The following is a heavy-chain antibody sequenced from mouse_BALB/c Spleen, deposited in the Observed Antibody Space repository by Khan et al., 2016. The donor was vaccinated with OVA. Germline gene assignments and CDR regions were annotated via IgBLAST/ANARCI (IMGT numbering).Heavy chain of an antibody. CDR3: ASRSGNPFAV. D-gene: IGHD2-1*01. V-gene: IGHV14-3*02. CDR2: IDPANGDT. CDR1: GFNIKDTY. J-gene: IGHJ3*01. Sequence: VQLQQSGAELVKPGASVKLSCTASGFNIKDTYIHWVKQRPEQGPEWIGRIDPANGDTKYDPKFKDKAPITADTSSNTAYLHLSILTSEDTAVYSCASRSGNPFAVWGPGTPVTVSA.